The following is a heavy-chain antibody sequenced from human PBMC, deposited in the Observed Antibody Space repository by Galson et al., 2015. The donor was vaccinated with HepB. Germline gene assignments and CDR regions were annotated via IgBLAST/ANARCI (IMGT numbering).Heavy chain of an antibody. J-gene: IGHJ3*02. D-gene: IGHD3-9*01. CDR1: GCTLSSYG. CDR3: AKGRYFDWLSGGALDI. Sequence: YLSPSCEAYGCTLSSYGLHWGRQAPAPGVDWLAVISHHGCNKYYAGPVQGRLTMSRDNPRKTLYLQMSSLRAEDTAVYYCAKGRYFDWLSGGALDIWGQGTTVTVSS. CDR2: ISHHGCNK. V-gene: IGHV3-30*18.